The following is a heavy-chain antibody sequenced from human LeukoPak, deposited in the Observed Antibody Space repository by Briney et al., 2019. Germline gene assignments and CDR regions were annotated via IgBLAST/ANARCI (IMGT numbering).Heavy chain of an antibody. D-gene: IGHD5-18*01. CDR1: GGSISSSSYY. J-gene: IGHJ6*03. CDR2: IYYSGST. Sequence: SETLSLTCTVSGGSISSSSYYWGWIHQPPGKGLEWIGSIYYSGSTYYNPSLKSRVTISVDPSKNQFSLKLSSVTAADTAVYYCARHSGYSYGYAYYYYYMDVWGKGTTVTVSS. V-gene: IGHV4-39*01. CDR3: ARHSGYSYGYAYYYYYMDV.